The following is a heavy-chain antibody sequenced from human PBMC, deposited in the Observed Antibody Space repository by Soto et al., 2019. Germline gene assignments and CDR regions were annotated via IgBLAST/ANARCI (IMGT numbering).Heavy chain of an antibody. Sequence: QVQLQESGPGLVKPSQTLSLTCTVSGDSISSGGYYWSWIRQLPGKGLEWIGYIFYSGSTYYNPSLKSRVTISMDTSKNQFSLKLSSVTAADTAIYYCARDSTRGYGEGSDPWGQGTLVTVSS. D-gene: IGHD3-16*01. V-gene: IGHV4-31*03. CDR2: IFYSGST. J-gene: IGHJ5*02. CDR1: GDSISSGGYY. CDR3: ARDSTRGYGEGSDP.